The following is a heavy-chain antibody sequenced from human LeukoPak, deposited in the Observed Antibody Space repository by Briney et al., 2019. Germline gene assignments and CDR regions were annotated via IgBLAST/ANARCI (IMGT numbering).Heavy chain of an antibody. Sequence: PSETLSLTCTVSGGSIGSYYWSWIRQPAGKGLEWIGRIYTSGSTNYNPSLKSRVTMSVDTSKNQFSLKLSSVTAADTAVYYCAREWELLGAGWFDPWGQGTLVTVSS. J-gene: IGHJ5*02. V-gene: IGHV4-4*07. D-gene: IGHD1-26*01. CDR2: IYTSGST. CDR1: GGSIGSYY. CDR3: AREWELLGAGWFDP.